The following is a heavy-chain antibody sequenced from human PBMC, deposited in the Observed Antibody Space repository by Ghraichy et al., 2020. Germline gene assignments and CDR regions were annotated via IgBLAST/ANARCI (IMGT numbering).Heavy chain of an antibody. J-gene: IGHJ3*01. CDR3: ARGGGWRSRRADALDV. V-gene: IGHV3-7*03. Sequence: GGYLRISCAASGFIFRDYWMSWVRQAPGKGLEWVANIKPDGSETYYVDSVVGRFTISRDNADNMVYLQTNSLSADDTAVYFCARGGGWRSRRADALDVWGQGTVVSVSA. CDR2: IKPDGSET. CDR1: GFIFRDYW. D-gene: IGHD3-16*01.